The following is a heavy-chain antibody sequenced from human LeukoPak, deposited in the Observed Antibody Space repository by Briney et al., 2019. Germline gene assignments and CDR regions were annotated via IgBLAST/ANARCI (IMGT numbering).Heavy chain of an antibody. CDR1: GGSISSGGYY. J-gene: IGHJ4*02. CDR3: ARAKKSHSSFDY. V-gene: IGHV4-31*03. Sequence: PSETLSLTCTVSGGSISSGGYYWSWIRQHPGKGLEWIGYIYYSGSTYYNPSLKSRVTISVDTSKNQFSLKLSSVTAADTAVYYCARAKKSHSSFDYWGQGTLVSVSS. CDR2: IYYSGST. D-gene: IGHD2-21*01.